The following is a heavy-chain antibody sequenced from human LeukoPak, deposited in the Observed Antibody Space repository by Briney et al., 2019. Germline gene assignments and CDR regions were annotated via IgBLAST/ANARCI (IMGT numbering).Heavy chain of an antibody. CDR1: GYTFTGYY. V-gene: IGHV1-2*02. CDR2: IKPNSGGT. D-gene: IGHD6-19*01. J-gene: IGHJ4*02. Sequence: ASVKVSCKTAGYTFTGYYMHWVRQAPGQGLEWMGWIKPNSGGTNYAQKFQGRVTMTRDKSMSTIYMELSSLTSDDTAVYYCARYRAGYFFGYWGQGTLVTVSS. CDR3: ARYRAGYFFGY.